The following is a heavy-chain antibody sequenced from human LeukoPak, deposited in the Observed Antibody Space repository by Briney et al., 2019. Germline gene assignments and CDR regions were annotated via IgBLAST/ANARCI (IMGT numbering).Heavy chain of an antibody. D-gene: IGHD3-22*01. CDR1: GGSISSGGYY. V-gene: IGHV4-31*03. Sequence: SQTLSLACTVSGGSISSGGYYWSWIRQHPGKGLEWIGYIYYSGSTYYNPSLKSRVTISVDTSKNQFSLKLSSVTAAHTAVYYCARGDDSSGYSPFDYWGQGTLVTVSS. CDR3: ARGDDSSGYSPFDY. CDR2: IYYSGST. J-gene: IGHJ4*02.